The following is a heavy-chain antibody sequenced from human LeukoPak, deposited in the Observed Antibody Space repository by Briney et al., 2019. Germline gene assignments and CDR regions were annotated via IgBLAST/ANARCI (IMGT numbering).Heavy chain of an antibody. CDR1: GYTFINYA. Sequence: GASVKVSCKASGYTFINYAISWVRQAPGQGLEWMGWISAYNANTHYAQKVQGRVTVTTDTSTSTAYMELRSLRSDDTAVFYCARVQKGTAAGSCDYWGQGTLVTVSS. CDR3: ARVQKGTAAGSCDY. J-gene: IGHJ4*02. D-gene: IGHD6-13*01. V-gene: IGHV1-18*01. CDR2: ISAYNANT.